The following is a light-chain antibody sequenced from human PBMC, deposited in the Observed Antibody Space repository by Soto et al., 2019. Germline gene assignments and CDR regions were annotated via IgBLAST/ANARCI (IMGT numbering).Light chain of an antibody. J-gene: IGKJ1*01. CDR1: QGISNY. CDR2: SAS. Sequence: DLPMTQSPSSLSASVGDIVTITCRGSQGISNYLAWYQQKPGKVPKLLIYSASTLQSGVPSRFSGSGSGTDFTLTISSLQPEDVATYYCQKYNSAPQGFGQGTKVEIK. CDR3: QKYNSAPQG. V-gene: IGKV1-27*01.